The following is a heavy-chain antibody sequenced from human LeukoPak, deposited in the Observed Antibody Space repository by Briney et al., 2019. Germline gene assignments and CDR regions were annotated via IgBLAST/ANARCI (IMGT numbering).Heavy chain of an antibody. CDR2: ISRYVSNT. D-gene: IGHD3-22*01. V-gene: IGHV3-23*01. CDR3: AKTLSYYYDSSGYYY. Sequence: PGGSLRLSCAASGFTFSNYAMSWVRQSPGRGLEWVSGISRYVSNTYYPDSVKGRFTISRDNSKNTLYLQMNSLRAEDTAVYYCAKTLSYYYDSSGYYYWGQGTLVTVSS. CDR1: GFTFSNYA. J-gene: IGHJ4*02.